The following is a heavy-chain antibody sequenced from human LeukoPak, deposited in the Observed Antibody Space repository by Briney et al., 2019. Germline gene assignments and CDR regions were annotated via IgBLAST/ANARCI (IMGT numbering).Heavy chain of an antibody. V-gene: IGHV1-69*13. CDR2: ITPIFGAP. CDR1: GGTFSSYP. CDR3: ARDSGSGSYFDY. Sequence: SVKVSCKASGGTFSSYPFTWVRQAPGQGLEWMGEITPIFGAPNYAQKFQGRVTITADESTSTAYMELSSLRSEDTAVYYCARDSGSGSYFDYWGQGTLITVSS. J-gene: IGHJ4*02. D-gene: IGHD1-26*01.